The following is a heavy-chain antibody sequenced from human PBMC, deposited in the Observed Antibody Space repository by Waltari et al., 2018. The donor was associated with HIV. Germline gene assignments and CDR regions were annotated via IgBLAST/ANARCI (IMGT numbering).Heavy chain of an antibody. J-gene: IGHJ5*02. V-gene: IGHV1-69*01. CDR2: IIPIFGTA. D-gene: IGHD3-3*01. CDR3: ARSTIFGVFNWFDP. Sequence: QGLEWMGGIIPIFGTANYAQKFQGRVTITADESTSTAYMELSSLRSEDTAVYYCARSTIFGVFNWFDPWGQGTLVTVSS.